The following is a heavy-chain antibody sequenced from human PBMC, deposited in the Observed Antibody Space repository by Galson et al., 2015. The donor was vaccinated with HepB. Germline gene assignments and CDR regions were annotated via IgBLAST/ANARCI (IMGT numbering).Heavy chain of an antibody. V-gene: IGHV3-30-3*01. CDR1: GFTFSSYS. J-gene: IGHJ5*02. CDR2: IPYDGSNK. D-gene: IGHD2-15*01. Sequence: SLRHSCAAFGFTFSSYSMHWVRQAPGKGLEWVAVIPYDGSNKYHADSVKGRFTISRDNSKNTLYLQMNSLRPEDTAVYYCARDRYALSGGSLDPWGQGTLVTVSS. CDR3: ARDRYALSGGSLDP.